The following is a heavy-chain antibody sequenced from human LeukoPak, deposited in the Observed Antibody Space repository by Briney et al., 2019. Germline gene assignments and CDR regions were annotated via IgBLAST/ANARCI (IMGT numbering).Heavy chain of an antibody. V-gene: IGHV3-20*04. CDR3: ARARTGTTSPFDY. CDR1: GFTFDDYG. Sequence: PGGSLRLSXAASGFTFDDYGMSWVRQAPGKGLEWISGINWNGGSTCYADSVKGRFTISRDNAKNSLYLQMNSLRAEDTALYYCARARTGTTSPFDYWGQGTLVTVSS. CDR2: INWNGGST. J-gene: IGHJ4*02. D-gene: IGHD1-1*01.